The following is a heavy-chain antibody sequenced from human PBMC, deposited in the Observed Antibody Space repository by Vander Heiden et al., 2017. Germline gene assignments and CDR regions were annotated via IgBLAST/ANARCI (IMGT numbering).Heavy chain of an antibody. CDR3: AKADYYDRRGPYYFDY. Sequence: EVQLLESGGGLVQPGGSLRLSCAASGFTFSSYAMGWGRQGSGKGVEGGSAIRGRGGSTYYADSGKGRFTISRDNSKNTLDLEMNSLRAEEKAGYYCAKADYYDRRGPYYFDYWGQGTLVTVSS. V-gene: IGHV3-23*01. J-gene: IGHJ4*02. D-gene: IGHD3-22*01. CDR1: GFTFSSYA. CDR2: IRGRGGST.